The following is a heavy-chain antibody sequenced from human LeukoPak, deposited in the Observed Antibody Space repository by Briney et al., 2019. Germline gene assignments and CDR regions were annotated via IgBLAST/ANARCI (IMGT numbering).Heavy chain of an antibody. CDR1: GFTLSSYW. D-gene: IGHD3-10*01. CDR2: IKQDGSEK. J-gene: IGHJ6*03. CDR3: AKVSDGSGSAYYYYMDV. V-gene: IGHV3-7*01. Sequence: GGSLRLSCAASGFTLSSYWMSWVRQAPGKVLEWVANIKQDGSEKYYVDSVKGRFTISRDNSKNTLYLQMNSLRAEDTAVYYCAKVSDGSGSAYYYYMDVWGKGTTVTISS.